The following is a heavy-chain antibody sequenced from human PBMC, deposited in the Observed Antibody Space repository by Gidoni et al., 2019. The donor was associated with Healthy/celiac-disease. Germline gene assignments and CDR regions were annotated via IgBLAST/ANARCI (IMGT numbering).Heavy chain of an antibody. D-gene: IGHD6-13*01. CDR3: ARVVGSKAAAGTKYNWFDP. V-gene: IGHV4-34*01. CDR2: INHSGST. J-gene: IGHJ5*02. CDR1: GGSFSGYY. Sequence: QVQLQQWGAGLLKPSETLSLTCAVYGGSFSGYYWSWIRQPPGKGLEWIGEINHSGSTNYNPSLKSRVTISVDTSKNQFSLKLSSVTAADTAVYYCARVVGSKAAAGTKYNWFDPWGQGTLVTVSS.